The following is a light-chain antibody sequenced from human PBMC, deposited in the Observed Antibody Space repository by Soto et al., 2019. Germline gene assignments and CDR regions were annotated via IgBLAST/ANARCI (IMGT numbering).Light chain of an antibody. CDR2: DVT. J-gene: IGLJ1*01. Sequence: QSALTQPASVSGPPGQSITISCTGTSSDVGDNNYVSWYQQHPGKAPKLMIYDVTHRPSGISNRFSGSKSGNTASLTISGLQAEDEADYYCSSYTSSSTLYVFGTGTKVTVL. V-gene: IGLV2-14*01. CDR3: SSYTSSSTLYV. CDR1: SSDVGDNNY.